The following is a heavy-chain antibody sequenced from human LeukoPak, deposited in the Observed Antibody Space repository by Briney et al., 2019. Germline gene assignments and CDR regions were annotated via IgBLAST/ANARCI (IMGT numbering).Heavy chain of an antibody. CDR1: GFTFSSYA. V-gene: IGHV3-64D*06. CDR2: ISSNGGST. J-gene: IGHJ4*02. D-gene: IGHD2-8*01. Sequence: PGGSLRLSCSASGFTFSSYAMHWVRQAPGKGLEYVSAISSNGGSTYYADSVKGRFTISRDNSKNTLYLQMSSLRAEDTAVYYCVKDRGGLSRDLGYFDYWGQGTLVTVSS. CDR3: VKDRGGLSRDLGYFDY.